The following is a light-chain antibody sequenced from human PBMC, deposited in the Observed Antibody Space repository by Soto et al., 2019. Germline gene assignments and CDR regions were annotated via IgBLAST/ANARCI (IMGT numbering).Light chain of an antibody. V-gene: IGKV3-11*01. J-gene: IGKJ5*01. Sequence: EIVLTQSPATLSLSPGERATLSCRASQSVNSYLAWYQQKPGQAPRLLIYDASNRATGIPARFSGSGSGTEFTLTISSLEPEDIAVYYCQQRSNPITFGQGTRLEIK. CDR1: QSVNSY. CDR2: DAS. CDR3: QQRSNPIT.